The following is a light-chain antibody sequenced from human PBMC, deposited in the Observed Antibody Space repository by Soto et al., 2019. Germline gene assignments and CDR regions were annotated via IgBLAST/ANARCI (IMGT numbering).Light chain of an antibody. CDR2: DVS. CDR1: SSDVGGYNY. V-gene: IGLV2-14*01. Sequence: QSALTQPASVSGSPGQSITISCTGTSSDVGGYNYVSWYQQHPGKAPKLMIYDVSNRTSGVSNRFSGSKSGNTASLTISGRQAEDEADYYCSSYTGSSTLYVFGTGTK. J-gene: IGLJ1*01. CDR3: SSYTGSSTLYV.